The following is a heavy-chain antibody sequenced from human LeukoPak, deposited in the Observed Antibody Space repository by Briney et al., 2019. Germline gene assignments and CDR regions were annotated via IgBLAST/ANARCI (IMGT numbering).Heavy chain of an antibody. D-gene: IGHD1-1*01. CDR3: AISTGKYVGVVFDI. CDR2: MYYSGNT. CDR1: GGSITSYN. J-gene: IGHJ3*02. Sequence: PPETLSLSCTVCGGSITSYNWRSIPQPPGKGLEWIGYMYYSGNTNYNPSLTSRVTISVDTSKNKLSLKMNSVTAADTAVYYCAISTGKYVGVVFDIWGQGTMVTVSS. V-gene: IGHV4-59*12.